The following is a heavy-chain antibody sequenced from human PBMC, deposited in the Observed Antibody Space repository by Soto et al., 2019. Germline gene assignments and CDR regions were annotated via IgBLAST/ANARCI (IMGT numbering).Heavy chain of an antibody. CDR2: IYYSGST. CDR1: GGSISSYY. CDR3: ARLGGSYAVPHLDY. V-gene: IGHV4-59*08. D-gene: IGHD1-26*01. Sequence: SETLSLTCTVSGGSISSYYWSWIRQPPGKGLEWIGYIYYSGSTNYNPSLKSRVTLSVDTSKNQFSLKLSSVTAADTAVYYCARLGGSYAVPHLDYWGQGTLVTVSS. J-gene: IGHJ4*02.